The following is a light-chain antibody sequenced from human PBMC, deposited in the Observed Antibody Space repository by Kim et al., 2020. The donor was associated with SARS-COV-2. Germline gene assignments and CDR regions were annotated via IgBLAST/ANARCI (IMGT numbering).Light chain of an antibody. CDR3: QSRDSGGNVV. CDR1: SLRSYY. J-gene: IGLJ2*01. V-gene: IGLV3-19*01. CDR2: GRN. Sequence: SSELTQDPAVSVALAQTVRITCQGDSLRSYYATWYQQKPRQAPVLVIFGRNNRPSGIPDRFSGSASGNTASLTISGAQAEDEADFYCQSRDSGGNVVFGGGTQLTVL.